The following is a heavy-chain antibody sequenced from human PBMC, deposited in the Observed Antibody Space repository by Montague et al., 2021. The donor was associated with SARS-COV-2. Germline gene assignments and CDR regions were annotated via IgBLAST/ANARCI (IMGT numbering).Heavy chain of an antibody. D-gene: IGHD3-22*01. CDR3: ARAGTITMIVVVIDAFDI. V-gene: IGHV4-59*12. J-gene: IGHJ3*02. Sequence: SETLSLTCTVSGGSITSYYWSWIRQPPGKGLEYIGYIYYSGSTYYNPSLKSRVTISVDTSKNQFSLKLSSVTAADTAVYYCARAGTITMIVVVIDAFDIWGQGTMVTVSS. CDR2: IYYSGST. CDR1: GGSITSYY.